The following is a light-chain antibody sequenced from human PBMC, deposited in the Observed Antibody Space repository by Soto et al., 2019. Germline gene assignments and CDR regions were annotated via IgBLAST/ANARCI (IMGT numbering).Light chain of an antibody. J-gene: IGLJ1*01. CDR2: DVS. CDR1: SSDVGRYSY. Sequence: QSVLTQPRSVSGSPGQSVSISCTGTSSDVGRYSYVSWHQQHPGKAPKLMIYDVSERPSGVPDRFSGSKSGNMASLTISGLQAEDEADYYCCSYAGTYTGVFGTGTKVTVL. V-gene: IGLV2-11*01. CDR3: CSYAGTYTGV.